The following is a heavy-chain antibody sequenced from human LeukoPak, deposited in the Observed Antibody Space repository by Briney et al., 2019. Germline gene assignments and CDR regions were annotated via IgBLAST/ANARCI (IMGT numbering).Heavy chain of an antibody. Sequence: GGSLRLSCAASGFTVSTNYMSWVRQAPGKGLEWVSVIYSGGSSYYADSVKGRFTISRDNPKNALYLQMSTLRAEDTAVYYCASAGGYTYGTGGYWGQGTLVTVSS. V-gene: IGHV3-66*01. D-gene: IGHD5-18*01. CDR3: ASAGGYTYGTGGY. J-gene: IGHJ4*02. CDR2: IYSGGSS. CDR1: GFTVSTNY.